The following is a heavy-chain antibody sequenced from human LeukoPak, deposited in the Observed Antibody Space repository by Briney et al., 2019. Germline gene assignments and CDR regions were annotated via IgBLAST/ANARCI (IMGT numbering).Heavy chain of an antibody. CDR3: ARSGDYILT. J-gene: IGHJ4*02. CDR1: GGSISSYY. Sequence: SETLSLTCTVSGGSISSYYWSWIRQPPGKGLEWIGEINHSGSTNYNPSLKSRVTISVDTSKNQFSLKLSSVTAADTAVYYCARSGDYILTWGQGTLVTVSS. D-gene: IGHD3-9*01. V-gene: IGHV4-34*01. CDR2: INHSGST.